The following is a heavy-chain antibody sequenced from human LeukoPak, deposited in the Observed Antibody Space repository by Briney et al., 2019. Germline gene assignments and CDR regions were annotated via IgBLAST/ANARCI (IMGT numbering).Heavy chain of an antibody. V-gene: IGHV1-8*01. CDR1: GYTSTSYD. Sequence: ASVTVSCKASGYTSTSYDITWVRQAPGQGLEWMGWMNPNSGNTGYAQKFQGRVTMTRHTSISTAYMELSSLRSEDTAVYYCARESGFYGSGSRFWGQGTLVTVSS. CDR3: ARESGFYGSGSRF. D-gene: IGHD3-10*01. J-gene: IGHJ4*02. CDR2: MNPNSGNT.